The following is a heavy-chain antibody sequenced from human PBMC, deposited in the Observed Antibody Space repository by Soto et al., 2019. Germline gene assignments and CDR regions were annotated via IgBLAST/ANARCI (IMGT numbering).Heavy chain of an antibody. Sequence: LSLTCAVSGDSVTRSNWWSWVRQSPGKGLEWIGEIYHSGNTKYNPSLKGRITMSVDKAKNQFSLKMTSVTAADTAVYYCATSGWTEDFYYYYGMDVWRQRTTVTVSS. D-gene: IGHD6-19*01. CDR3: ATSGWTEDFYYYYGMDV. J-gene: IGHJ6*02. V-gene: IGHV4-4*02. CDR1: GDSVTRSNW. CDR2: IYHSGNT.